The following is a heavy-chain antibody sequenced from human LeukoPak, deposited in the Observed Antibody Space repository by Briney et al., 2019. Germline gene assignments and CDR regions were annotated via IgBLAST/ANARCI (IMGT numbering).Heavy chain of an antibody. J-gene: IGHJ4*02. CDR3: ARACSMTTCNFDY. V-gene: IGHV3-7*01. D-gene: IGHD6-13*01. CDR1: GFTFSSYW. CDR2: IKQDGSEK. Sequence: PGGSLRLSCAASGFTFSSYWMIWVRQAPGKGLEGVANIKQDGSEKLYVDSVKGRFTISRDNAKNSLFLQMNSLRAEDTAVYYCARACSMTTCNFDYWGQGTLVTVSS.